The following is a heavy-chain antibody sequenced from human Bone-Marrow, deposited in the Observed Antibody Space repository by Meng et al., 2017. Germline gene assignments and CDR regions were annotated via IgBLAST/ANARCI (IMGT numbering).Heavy chain of an antibody. Sequence: GESLKISCAASGFTFSSYAMHWVRQAPGKGLEWVANIKQDGSEKYYVDSVKDRFTISRDNAQNSLYLQMNSLRAEDTAVYYCARLVAYSISWYFDYWGQGTLVTVSS. D-gene: IGHD6-13*01. CDR3: ARLVAYSISWYFDY. V-gene: IGHV3-7*01. CDR1: GFTFSSYA. CDR2: IKQDGSEK. J-gene: IGHJ4*02.